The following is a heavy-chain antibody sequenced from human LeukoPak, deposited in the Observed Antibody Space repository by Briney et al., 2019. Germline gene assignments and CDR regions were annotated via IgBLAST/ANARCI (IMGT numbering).Heavy chain of an antibody. D-gene: IGHD3-22*01. V-gene: IGHV3-21*01. Sequence: GGSLRLSCAASGFTFSSYSMNWVRQAPGKGLEWVSSISSSSSYIYYADSVKGRFTISRDNAKNSLYLQMNSLRAEDTAVYYCARGLRYYDSSGPRGKYFQHWGQGTLVTVSS. CDR3: ARGLRYYDSSGPRGKYFQH. CDR1: GFTFSSYS. J-gene: IGHJ1*01. CDR2: ISSSSSYI.